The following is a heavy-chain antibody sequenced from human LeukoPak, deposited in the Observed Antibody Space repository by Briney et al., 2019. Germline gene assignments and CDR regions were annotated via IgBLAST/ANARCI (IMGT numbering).Heavy chain of an antibody. CDR3: ARGGSMYYYYGMDV. Sequence: GGSLRLSCAASGFTFSSYAMGWVRQAPGKGLEWVSSISGSGGKTYYTDSVKGRFTISRDNSKNTVYLQMNSLRGEDTAVYYCARGGSMYYYYGMDVWGQGTTVTVSS. V-gene: IGHV3-23*01. J-gene: IGHJ6*02. D-gene: IGHD3-10*01. CDR2: ISGSGGKT. CDR1: GFTFSSYA.